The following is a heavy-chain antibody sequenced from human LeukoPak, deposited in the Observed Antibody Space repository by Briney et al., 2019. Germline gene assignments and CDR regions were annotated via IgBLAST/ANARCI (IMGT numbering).Heavy chain of an antibody. V-gene: IGHV3-53*01. CDR1: GFTVSSNY. CDR3: ARDVVGATYFD. J-gene: IGHJ4*02. CDR2: IYSGGST. Sequence: GGSLRLSCAASGFTVSSNYMTWVRQAPGKGLEWVTIIYSGGSTSYADSVKGRFTISRDNSKNTLYLQMNSLRAEDTAVYYCARDVVGATYFDWGQGTLVTVSS. D-gene: IGHD1-26*01.